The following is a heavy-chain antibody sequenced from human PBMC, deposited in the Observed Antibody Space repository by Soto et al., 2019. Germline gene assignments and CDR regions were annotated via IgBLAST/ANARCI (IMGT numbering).Heavy chain of an antibody. CDR3: ARLYYDFWSGYSWTLDY. CDR1: GFSLSNARMG. CDR2: IFSNDEK. J-gene: IGHJ4*02. Sequence: SGPTLVNPTETLTLTCTVSGFSLSNARMGVSWIRRPPGKALEWLAHIFSNDEKSYSTSLKSRLTISKDTSKSQVVLTMTNMDPVDTATYYCARLYYDFWSGYSWTLDYWGQGTLVTVSS. V-gene: IGHV2-26*01. D-gene: IGHD3-3*01.